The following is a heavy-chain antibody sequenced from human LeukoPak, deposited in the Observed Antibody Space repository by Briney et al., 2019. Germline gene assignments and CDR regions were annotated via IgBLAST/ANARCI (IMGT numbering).Heavy chain of an antibody. Sequence: AVQVSCKASGYTFTSYGISWVRQAPGRGLEWMGWISAYKSNTNYAQKIQGRVIMTTDTSTSTAYMELRSLRSDDAAVYYCAKGPQLDSFDTWGQGTMVTVSS. D-gene: IGHD1-1*01. CDR3: AKGPQLDSFDT. J-gene: IGHJ3*02. CDR1: GYTFTSYG. CDR2: ISAYKSNT. V-gene: IGHV1-18*01.